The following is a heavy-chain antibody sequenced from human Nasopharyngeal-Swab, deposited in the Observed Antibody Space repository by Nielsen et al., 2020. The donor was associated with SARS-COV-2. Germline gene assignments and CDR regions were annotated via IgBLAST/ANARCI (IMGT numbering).Heavy chain of an antibody. CDR2: IRSKAYGGTT. Sequence: GESLKISCTASGSTFGDYAMSWFRQAPGKGLEWVGFIRSKAYGGTTEYAASVKGRFTISRDDSKSIAYLQMNSLKTEDTAVYYCTRETPYSSGWYSFDYWGQGTLVTVPS. V-gene: IGHV3-49*03. CDR3: TRETPYSSGWYSFDY. J-gene: IGHJ4*02. CDR1: GSTFGDYA. D-gene: IGHD6-19*01.